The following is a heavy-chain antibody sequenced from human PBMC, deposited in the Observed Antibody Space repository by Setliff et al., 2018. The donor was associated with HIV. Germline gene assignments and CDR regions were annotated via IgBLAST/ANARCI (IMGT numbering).Heavy chain of an antibody. CDR2: INTNTGNP. CDR1: GFPFSNYA. Sequence: ASVKVSCKASGFPFSNYAMNWVRQAPGQGLEWMGWINTNTGNPTYAQGFTGRFVFSLDTSVSTAYLQISSLKAEDTAVYYCARDESDSLYYKDYYYMDVWGKGTTVTV. V-gene: IGHV7-4-1*02. D-gene: IGHD3-10*01. CDR3: ARDESDSLYYKDYYYMDV. J-gene: IGHJ6*03.